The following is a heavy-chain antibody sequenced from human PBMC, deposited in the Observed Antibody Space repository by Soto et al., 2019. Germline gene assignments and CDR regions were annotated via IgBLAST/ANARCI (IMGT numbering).Heavy chain of an antibody. CDR3: ARGVVVVAATQGFGYYYYGMDV. CDR2: INAGNGNT. V-gene: IGHV1-3*01. CDR1: GYTFTSYA. Sequence: ASVKVSCKASGYTFTSYAMHWVRQAPGQRLEWMGWINAGNGNTKYSQKFQGRVTITRDTSASTAYMELSSLRSEDTAVYYCARGVVVVAATQGFGYYYYGMDVWGQGATVTVSS. D-gene: IGHD2-15*01. J-gene: IGHJ6*02.